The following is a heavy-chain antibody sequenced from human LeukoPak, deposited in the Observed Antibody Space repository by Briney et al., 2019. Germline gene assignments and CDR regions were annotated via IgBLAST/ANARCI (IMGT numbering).Heavy chain of an antibody. J-gene: IGHJ6*02. D-gene: IGHD4-23*01. Sequence: GGSLRLSCAASGFTFATNGMAWVRQAPGKGLEWVSSILISTGSIYYADSVKGRFTISRDNAKSSLYLQMNSLRADDTAVYYCARRETAVGYFGMDVWGQGTTVTVSS. CDR1: GFTFATNG. V-gene: IGHV3-21*01. CDR2: ILISTGSI. CDR3: ARRETAVGYFGMDV.